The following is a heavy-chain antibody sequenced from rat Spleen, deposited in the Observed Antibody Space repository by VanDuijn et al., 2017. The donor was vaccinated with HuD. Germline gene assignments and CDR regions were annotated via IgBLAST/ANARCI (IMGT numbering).Heavy chain of an antibody. J-gene: IGHJ2*01. CDR2: IDYEGSTP. V-gene: IGHV5-22*01. CDR3: VRGYYFDC. Sequence: EVQVVESGGGLVQPGRSMKLSCAASGFTFSDYYMAWVRQAPKKGLEWVASIDYEGSTPNYRDSVKGRFTISRDNAKITLYLQMDSLRSEDTATYYCVRGYYFDCWGQGVMVTVSS. CDR1: GFTFSDYY.